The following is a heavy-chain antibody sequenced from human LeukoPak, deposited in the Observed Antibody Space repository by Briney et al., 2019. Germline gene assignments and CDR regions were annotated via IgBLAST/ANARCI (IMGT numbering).Heavy chain of an antibody. V-gene: IGHV1-2*02. CDR1: GGAFSSYA. D-gene: IGHD2-2*01. J-gene: IGHJ4*02. CDR3: ARDRCSSTSCYRFDY. Sequence: ASVKVSCKASGGAFSSYAISWVRQAPGQGLEWMGWINPNSGGTNYAQKFQGRVTMTRDTSISTAYMELSRLRSDDTAVYYCARDRCSSTSCYRFDYWGQGTLVTVSS. CDR2: INPNSGGT.